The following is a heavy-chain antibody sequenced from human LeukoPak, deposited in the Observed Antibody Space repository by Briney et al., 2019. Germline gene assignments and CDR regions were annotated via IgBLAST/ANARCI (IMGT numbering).Heavy chain of an antibody. Sequence: GGSLRLSCAASGFTFSSYGMSWVRQAPGKGLEWVSAISGSGGSTYYADSVKGRFTISRDNAKNSLYLQMNSLRAEDTAVYYCARDRGFYGASAFDIWGQGTMVTVSS. V-gene: IGHV3-23*01. J-gene: IGHJ3*02. CDR2: ISGSGGST. D-gene: IGHD4-17*01. CDR3: ARDRGFYGASAFDI. CDR1: GFTFSSYG.